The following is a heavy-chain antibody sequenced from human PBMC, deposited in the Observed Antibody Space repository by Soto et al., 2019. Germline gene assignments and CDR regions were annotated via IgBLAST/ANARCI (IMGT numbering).Heavy chain of an antibody. CDR3: ARGGLILPTPRPIDS. V-gene: IGHV3-11*06. CDR1: GFSFSDYY. CDR2: IGESSSYT. Sequence: GRSLRLSCAASGFSFSDYYMTWVRQAPGRGLEWISYIGESSSYTNYADSVKGRFTISRDNAQNSLYLQMNTLRAEDTAVYYCARGGLILPTPRPIDSWGQGTLVTVSS. D-gene: IGHD2-2*01. J-gene: IGHJ4*02.